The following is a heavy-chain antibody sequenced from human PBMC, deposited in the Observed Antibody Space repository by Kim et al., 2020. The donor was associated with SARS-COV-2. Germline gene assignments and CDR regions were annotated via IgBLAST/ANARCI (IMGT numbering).Heavy chain of an antibody. CDR1: GFTLSRYW. CDR3: ASNYDFWSSSQYGMDV. Sequence: GGSLRLSCAASGFTLSRYWMSWVRQAPGKGLEWVANIKQDGIEKYYVDSVKGRFTISRDNAKNSLHLEMNSLRAEDTAVYYCASNYDFWSSSQYGMDVWG. CDR2: IKQDGIEK. J-gene: IGHJ6*01. D-gene: IGHD3-3*01. V-gene: IGHV3-7*01.